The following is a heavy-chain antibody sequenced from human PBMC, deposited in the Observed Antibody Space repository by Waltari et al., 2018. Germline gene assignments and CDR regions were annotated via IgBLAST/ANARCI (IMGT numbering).Heavy chain of an antibody. V-gene: IGHV4-38-2*01. CDR2: IYHSGTT. J-gene: IGHJ4*02. D-gene: IGHD2-21*02. CDR1: GSSFSSGYY. CDR3: ARWFHGDSPSHFDY. Sequence: QVQLQESGPGLVKPSETLSRTCAVSGSSFSSGYYWGWIRQPPGKRLEFLGSIYHSGTTYYNPSLKSRVTILLDTSKTQFSLMLRSVTAADTAVYFCARWFHGDSPSHFDYWGQGTLVTVSS.